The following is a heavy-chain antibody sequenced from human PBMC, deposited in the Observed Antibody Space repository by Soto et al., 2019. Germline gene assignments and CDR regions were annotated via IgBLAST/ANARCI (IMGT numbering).Heavy chain of an antibody. J-gene: IGHJ3*02. CDR3: ARRGYSYGVDAFDI. D-gene: IGHD5-18*01. Sequence: QVQLQESGPGLVKPSQTLSLTCTVSGGPISSGDYYWTWIRQPPGKGLEWIGYIFYSGSTYYNPSLKSRVTISVDPSKKQFFLKLSSVTAADTAVYYCARRGYSYGVDAFDIWGQGTMVTVSS. CDR2: IFYSGST. V-gene: IGHV4-30-4*01. CDR1: GGPISSGDYY.